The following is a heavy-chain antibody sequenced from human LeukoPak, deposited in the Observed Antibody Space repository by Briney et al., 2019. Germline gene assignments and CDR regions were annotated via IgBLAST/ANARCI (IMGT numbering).Heavy chain of an antibody. CDR1: GGSISNYY. D-gene: IGHD5-18*01. V-gene: IGHV4-59*12. J-gene: IGHJ4*02. CDR2: IYHSGST. CDR3: AIISGYSYGTPYFDY. Sequence: SETLSLTCTVSGGSISNYYWSWIRQPPGKGLEWIGEIYHSGSTNYNPSLKSRVTISVDKSKNQFSLKLSSVTAADTAVYYCAIISGYSYGTPYFDYWGQGTLVTVSS.